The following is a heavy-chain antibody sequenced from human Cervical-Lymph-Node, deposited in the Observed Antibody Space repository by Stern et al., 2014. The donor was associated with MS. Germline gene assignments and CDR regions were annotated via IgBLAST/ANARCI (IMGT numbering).Heavy chain of an antibody. CDR1: GGSFSMDT. V-gene: IGHV1-69*01. CDR3: ARDQGGIADS. Sequence: QVQLVQSGAEVKKPGSSVKVSCKASGGSFSMDTISWVRQAPGQGLEWMGVLTPKFGTSNYAQKFQGRVTTTADVSTSTAYMELTSLRSEDTAVYFCARDQGGIADSWGQGTLVIVSS. J-gene: IGHJ4*02. D-gene: IGHD6-13*01. CDR2: LTPKFGTS.